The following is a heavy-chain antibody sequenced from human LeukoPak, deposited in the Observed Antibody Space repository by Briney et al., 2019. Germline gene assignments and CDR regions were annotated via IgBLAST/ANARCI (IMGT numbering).Heavy chain of an antibody. J-gene: IGHJ4*02. CDR3: ARDKYKRGYSSSWFDY. CDR2: TYYRSKWHN. V-gene: IGHV6-1*01. Sequence: SQTLSLTCAISGDSVSSNSAAWNWIRQSPSRGLEWLGRTYYRSKWHNDYAVSVKSRISIKPDTSKNQFSLKLSSVTAADTAVYYCARDKYKRGYSSSWFDYWGQGTLVTVSS. D-gene: IGHD6-13*01. CDR1: GDSVSSNSAA.